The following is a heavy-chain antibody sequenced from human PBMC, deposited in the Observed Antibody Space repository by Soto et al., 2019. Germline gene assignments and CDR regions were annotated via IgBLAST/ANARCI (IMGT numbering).Heavy chain of an antibody. J-gene: IGHJ4*02. CDR3: AKDGLGGGPYSSSWLDFDY. Sequence: QVQLVESGGGVVQPGRSLRLSCAASGFTFSSYGMHWVRQAPGKGLEWVAVISYDGSNKYYADSVKGRFTISRDNSKNTLDLQMNSLRAEETAVYYCAKDGLGGGPYSSSWLDFDYWGQGTLVTVSS. V-gene: IGHV3-30*18. CDR1: GFTFSSYG. CDR2: ISYDGSNK. D-gene: IGHD6-13*01.